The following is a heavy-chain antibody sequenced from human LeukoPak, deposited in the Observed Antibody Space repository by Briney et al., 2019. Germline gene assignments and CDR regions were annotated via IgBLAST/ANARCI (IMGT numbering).Heavy chain of an antibody. Sequence: SETLSLTCAVSGGSIISSNWWSWVRQPPGKGLEWIGEIYHSGSTNYNPSLKSRVTISVDKSKNQFSLKLSSVTAADTAVYYCARDSYGCGVVIHNWFDPWGQGTLVSVSS. CDR2: IYHSGST. CDR1: GGSIISSNW. CDR3: ARDSYGCGVVIHNWFDP. V-gene: IGHV4-4*02. J-gene: IGHJ5*02. D-gene: IGHD3-3*01.